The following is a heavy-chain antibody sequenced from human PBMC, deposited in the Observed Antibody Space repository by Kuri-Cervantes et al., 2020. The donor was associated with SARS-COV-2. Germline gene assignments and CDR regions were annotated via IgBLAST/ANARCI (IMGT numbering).Heavy chain of an antibody. CDR1: GFTFSSYA. CDR2: ISNSGGST. D-gene: IGHD6-13*01. CDR3: AKSMSIAAPASDY. J-gene: IGHJ4*02. Sequence: GESLKISCAASGFTFSSYAMRWVRRAPGKGLEWVSTISNSGGSTYYADSVKGRFTISRDNSKNTLYLQMNSLRADDTAVYYCAKSMSIAAPASDYWGQGTLVTVSS. V-gene: IGHV3-23*01.